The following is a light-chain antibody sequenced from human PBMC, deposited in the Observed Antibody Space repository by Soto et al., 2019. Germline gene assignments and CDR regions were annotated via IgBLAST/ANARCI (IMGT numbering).Light chain of an antibody. CDR1: SSDVGSYNY. V-gene: IGLV2-14*01. Sequence: QSALTQPASVSGSPGQSITISCTGTSSDVGSYNYVSWYQQHPGKVPKLMIYEVSNRPSGVSNRFSGSKSGNTASLTISGLQAEDEADYYCSSYTSSNPVVFGGGTKVTVL. CDR3: SSYTSSNPVV. CDR2: EVS. J-gene: IGLJ2*01.